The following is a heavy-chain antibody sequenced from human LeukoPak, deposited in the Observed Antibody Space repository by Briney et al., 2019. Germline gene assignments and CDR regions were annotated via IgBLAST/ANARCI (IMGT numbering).Heavy chain of an antibody. CDR1: GYTFTDYY. Sequence: ASVKVSCKASGYTFTDYYMHWVRQAPGQGLEWMGWISPNSGGTNYAQKFQGRVTMTRDTSISTAYMELSRLRSDDTAVYYCARGSTGWYPSDYWGQGTLVTVSS. J-gene: IGHJ4*02. CDR3: ARGSTGWYPSDY. CDR2: ISPNSGGT. V-gene: IGHV1-2*02. D-gene: IGHD6-19*01.